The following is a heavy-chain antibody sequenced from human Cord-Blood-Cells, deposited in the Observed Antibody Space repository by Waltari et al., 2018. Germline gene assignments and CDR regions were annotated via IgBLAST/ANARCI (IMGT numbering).Heavy chain of an antibody. CDR3: AASKGSYYYYYYMDV. CDR1: GFTFTSSA. CDR2: IVVGSGNT. J-gene: IGHJ6*03. D-gene: IGHD6-6*01. Sequence: QMQLVQSGPEVKKPGTSVKASCKASGFTFTSSAVPWVRQARGQRLEWIGWIVVGSGNTNYAQKFQERVTITRDMSTSTAYMELSSLRSEDTAVYYCAASKGSYYYYYYMDVWGKGTTVTVSS. V-gene: IGHV1-58*01.